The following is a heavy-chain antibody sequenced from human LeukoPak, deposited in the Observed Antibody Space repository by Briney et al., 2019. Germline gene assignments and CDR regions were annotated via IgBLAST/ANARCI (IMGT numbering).Heavy chain of an antibody. D-gene: IGHD2-8*01. CDR1: GYTFTSYA. Sequence: GASVKVSCKASGYTFTSYAMHWVRQAPGQRLEWMGWINAGNGNTKYSQEFQGRVTITRDTSASTAYMELSSLRSEDMAVYYCARLGYCTNGVCYTEGYYFDYWGQGTLVTVSS. CDR3: ARLGYCTNGVCYTEGYYFDY. V-gene: IGHV1-3*03. CDR2: INAGNGNT. J-gene: IGHJ4*02.